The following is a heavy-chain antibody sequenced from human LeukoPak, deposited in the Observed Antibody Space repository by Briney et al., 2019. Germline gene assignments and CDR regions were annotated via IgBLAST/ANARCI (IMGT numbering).Heavy chain of an antibody. CDR2: ISSSSSYI. CDR3: ARVPLRYCNSTSCYANDY. Sequence: GGSLRLSCAASGFTFSSYSMNWVRQAPGKGLEWVSSISSSSSYIYYADSVKGRFTISRDNAKNSLYLQMNSLRAGDTAVYYCARVPLRYCNSTSCYANDYWGQGTLVTVSS. J-gene: IGHJ4*02. D-gene: IGHD2-2*01. V-gene: IGHV3-21*01. CDR1: GFTFSSYS.